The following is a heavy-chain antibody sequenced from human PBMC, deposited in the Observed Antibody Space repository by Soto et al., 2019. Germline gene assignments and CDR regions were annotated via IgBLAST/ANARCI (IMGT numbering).Heavy chain of an antibody. Sequence: SGCRGIIQKPPGTGLEWIGSIYDRGSTYYNPSLKSRVTISVDTSKNQFSLKLSSVTAADTAVYYCARHGKEIYCVYYYGMDVWGQGTTVTVSS. D-gene: IGHD2-21*01. CDR1: SGC. V-gene: IGHV4-39*01. CDR3: ARHGKEIYCVYYYGMDV. CDR2: IYDRGST. J-gene: IGHJ6*02.